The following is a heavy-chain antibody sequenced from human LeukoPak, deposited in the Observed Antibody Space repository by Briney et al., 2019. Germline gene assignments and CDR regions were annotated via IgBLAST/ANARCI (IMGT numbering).Heavy chain of an antibody. V-gene: IGHV4-30-4*08. Sequence: PSETLSLACTVSGGSISSSSYYWGWIRQPPGKGLEWIGYIYYGGSAYYNPSLKSRVTISVDTSKNQFSLNLTSMTAADTAVYYCAREPGSSSWFDYWGQGTLVTVSS. CDR2: IYYGGSA. CDR1: GGSISSSSYY. D-gene: IGHD6-13*01. CDR3: AREPGSSSWFDY. J-gene: IGHJ4*02.